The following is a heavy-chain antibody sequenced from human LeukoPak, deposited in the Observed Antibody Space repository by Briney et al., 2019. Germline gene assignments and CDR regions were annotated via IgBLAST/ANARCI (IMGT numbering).Heavy chain of an antibody. D-gene: IGHD2-2*01. CDR3: ARVPLGYCSSTSCHEKYYFDY. J-gene: IGHJ4*02. Sequence: KSSETLSLTCTVSGGSISSGDYYWSWIRQPPGKGLEWIGYIYYSGSTYYNPSLKSRVTISVDTYKNQFSLKLSSVTAADTAVYYCARVPLGYCSSTSCHEKYYFDYWGQGTLVTVSS. CDR1: GGSISSGDYY. CDR2: IYYSGST. V-gene: IGHV4-30-4*08.